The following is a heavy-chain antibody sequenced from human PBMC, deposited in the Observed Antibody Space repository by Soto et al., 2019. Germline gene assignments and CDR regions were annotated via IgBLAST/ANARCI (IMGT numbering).Heavy chain of an antibody. CDR1: GFSFRTTW. CDR2: IKSKSAGETT. Sequence: EVQLVESGGGLVKPGGSLRLSCAASGFSFRTTWMAWVRQAPGKGLEWVGRIKSKSAGETTDYADPVKGRFTISRDDSKDTLYLHMDSLETGDTAGYYFSTGSPFSGSVFDYWGQGTLVTVSS. V-gene: IGHV3-15*05. D-gene: IGHD1-26*01. CDR3: STGSPFSGSVFDY. J-gene: IGHJ4*02.